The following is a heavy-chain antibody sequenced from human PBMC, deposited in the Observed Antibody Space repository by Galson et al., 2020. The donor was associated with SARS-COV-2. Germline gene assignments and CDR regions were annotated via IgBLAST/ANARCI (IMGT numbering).Heavy chain of an antibody. CDR3: VRDLVDYYDSSGYYLDY. Sequence: ASVKVSCKASGYTFTSYAMHWVRQAPGQRLEWMGWINAGNGNTKYSQKFQGRVTITRDTSASTAYMELSSLRSEDTAVYYCVRDLVDYYDSSGYYLDYWGQGTLVTVSS. CDR1: GYTFTSYA. J-gene: IGHJ4*02. CDR2: INAGNGNT. V-gene: IGHV1-3*01. D-gene: IGHD3-22*01.